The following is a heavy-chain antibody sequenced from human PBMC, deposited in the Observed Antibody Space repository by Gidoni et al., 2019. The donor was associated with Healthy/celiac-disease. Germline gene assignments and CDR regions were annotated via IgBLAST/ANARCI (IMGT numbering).Heavy chain of an antibody. CDR2: INAGNGNT. CDR1: GYTFTSYA. V-gene: IGHV1-3*01. D-gene: IGHD2-15*01. CDR3: ARDRGALGGKLPDY. Sequence: QVQLVQSGAEVTKPGASVKVSCKASGYTFTSYAMHWVRQAPGQRLEWMGWINAGNGNTKYSQKFQGIVTITRDTSASTAYMELSSLRSEDTAVYYCARDRGALGGKLPDYWGQGTLVTVSS. J-gene: IGHJ4*02.